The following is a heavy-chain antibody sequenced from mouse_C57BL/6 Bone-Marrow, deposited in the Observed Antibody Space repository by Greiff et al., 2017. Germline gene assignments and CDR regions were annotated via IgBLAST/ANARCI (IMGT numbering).Heavy chain of an antibody. CDR1: GFNIKDDY. CDR3: TDYYYGSSQGYYFDY. D-gene: IGHD1-1*01. CDR2: IDPENGDT. V-gene: IGHV14-4*01. Sequence: DVKLVESGAELVRPGASVKLSCTASGFNIKDDYMHWVKQRPEQGLEWIGWIDPENGDTEYASKFQGKATITADTSSNTAYLPLSSLTSEDTAVYYCTDYYYGSSQGYYFDYWGQGTTLTVSS. J-gene: IGHJ2*01.